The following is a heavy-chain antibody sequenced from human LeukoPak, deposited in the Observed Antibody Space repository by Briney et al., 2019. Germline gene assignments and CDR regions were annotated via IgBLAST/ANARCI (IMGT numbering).Heavy chain of an antibody. CDR3: ASADFWSGYSASPFDY. J-gene: IGHJ4*02. D-gene: IGHD3-3*01. V-gene: IGHV3-7*01. CDR1: GFTFSNYW. CDR2: IKQDGSEK. Sequence: GGSLRLSCAASGFTFSNYWMNWVRQAPGKGLEWVANIKQDGSEKYYVDSVKGRFTISRDNAKNSLYVQMNSLRAEDTAVYYCASADFWSGYSASPFDYWGQGTLVTVSS.